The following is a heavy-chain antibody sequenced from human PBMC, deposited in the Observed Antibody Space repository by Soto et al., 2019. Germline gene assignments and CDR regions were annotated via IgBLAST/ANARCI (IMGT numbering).Heavy chain of an antibody. J-gene: IGHJ5*02. CDR3: AKGRHSSGWPDNWFDP. V-gene: IGHV3-30*18. D-gene: IGHD6-19*01. Sequence: PGGSLRLSCAASGFTFSSYGMHWVRQAPGKGLEWVAVISYDGTNEYYADSVKGRFTISRDNSKNTLYLQMNSLRPEDTAMFYCAKGRHSSGWPDNWFDPWGQRTLVTVSS. CDR1: GFTFSSYG. CDR2: ISYDGTNE.